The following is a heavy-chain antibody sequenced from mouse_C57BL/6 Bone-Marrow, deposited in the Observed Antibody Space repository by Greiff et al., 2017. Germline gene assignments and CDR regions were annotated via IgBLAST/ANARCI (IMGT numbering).Heavy chain of an antibody. J-gene: IGHJ4*01. Sequence: QVQLQQSGAELVKPGASVKMSCKASGYTFTTYPIEWMKQNHGKSLEWIGNFHPYNDDTKYNEKFKGKATLTVEKSSSTVYLELSRLTSDDSAVYYCARGMYYDYDYYYAMDYWGQGTSVTVSS. V-gene: IGHV1-47*01. CDR3: ARGMYYDYDYYYAMDY. CDR2: FHPYNDDT. D-gene: IGHD2-4*01. CDR1: GYTFTTYP.